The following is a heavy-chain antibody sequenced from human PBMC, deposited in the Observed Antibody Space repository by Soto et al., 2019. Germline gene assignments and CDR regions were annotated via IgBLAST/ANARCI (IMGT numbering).Heavy chain of an antibody. CDR1: GGSISSSNW. CDR2: IYHSGST. J-gene: IGHJ3*01. Sequence: QVQLQESGPGLVKPSGTLSLTCAVSGGSISSSNWWSWVRQPPGKVLEWIGEIYHSGSTNYNPSLKSRVTISVDKSKNQFALKLSSVTAADTAVYYCARDLRKYYYDSSGYFNWGQGTMVTVSS. D-gene: IGHD3-22*01. V-gene: IGHV4-4*02. CDR3: ARDLRKYYYDSSGYFN.